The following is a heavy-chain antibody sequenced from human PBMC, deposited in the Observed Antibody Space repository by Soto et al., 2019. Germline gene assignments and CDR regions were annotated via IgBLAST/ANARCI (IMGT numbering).Heavy chain of an antibody. Sequence: SVKVSCKASGYTFTGYYMHWVRQAPGQGLEWMGWINPNSGGTNYAQKFQGRVTMTRDTSISTAYMELSRLRSDDTAVYYCARVNARITIFGVQYYGMDVWGQGTTVTVSS. CDR1: GYTFTGYY. CDR3: ARVNARITIFGVQYYGMDV. J-gene: IGHJ6*02. CDR2: INPNSGGT. D-gene: IGHD3-3*01. V-gene: IGHV1-2*02.